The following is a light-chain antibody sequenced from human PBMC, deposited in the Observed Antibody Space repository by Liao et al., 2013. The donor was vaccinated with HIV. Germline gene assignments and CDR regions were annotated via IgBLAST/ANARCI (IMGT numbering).Light chain of an antibody. J-gene: IGLJ3*02. CDR3: QVWDSSSDHPGV. V-gene: IGLV3-21*04. CDR1: NIGNRH. CDR2: YGD. Sequence: YVLTQPPSVSVAPGKTATMTCEGNNIGNRHVHWYQQKPGQAPAVVLYYGDERPSGIPERFAGSNSGNTATLTISRVEVGDEADYYCQVWDSSSDHPGVFGGGTKLTVL.